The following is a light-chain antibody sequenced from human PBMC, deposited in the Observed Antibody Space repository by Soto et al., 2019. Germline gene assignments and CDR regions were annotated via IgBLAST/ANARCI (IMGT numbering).Light chain of an antibody. CDR3: QQSYSTPYT. CDR1: QNISIY. CDR2: AAS. J-gene: IGKJ2*01. V-gene: IGKV1-39*01. Sequence: DIQMTQSPSSLSASVGDRVTITCRASQNISIYLNWYQQKPGKAPNLLIFAASSLQSGVPSRFSGGGSGTDCTLSISNLQREEFASYHFQQSYSTPYTFGLGTKREIK.